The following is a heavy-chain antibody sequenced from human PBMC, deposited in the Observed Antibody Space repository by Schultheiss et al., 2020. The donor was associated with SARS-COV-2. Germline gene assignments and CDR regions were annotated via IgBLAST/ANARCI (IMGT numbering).Heavy chain of an antibody. V-gene: IGHV3-30*04. Sequence: GGSLRLSCAASGFTFSNFAVHWVRQAPGQGLQWVALISYDGTNEDYADSVKGRFTISRDNSQNTLFLKLNSLRTEDTALYYCVRGGYFRFGYAFDVWGQGTMVTVSS. J-gene: IGHJ3*01. CDR2: ISYDGTNE. CDR3: VRGGYFRFGYAFDV. CDR1: GFTFSNFA. D-gene: IGHD5-18*01.